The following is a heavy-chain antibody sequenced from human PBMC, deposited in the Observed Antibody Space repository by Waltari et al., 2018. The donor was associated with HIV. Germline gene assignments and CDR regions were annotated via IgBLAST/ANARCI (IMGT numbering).Heavy chain of an antibody. Sequence: QVQLQESGPGLVKPSQTLPLTRIGSGGAITSGSYHWIWIRQPAGKGLEWIGRVYINESANHNPSLRSRVTMSLDTSKNQFSLKLSSVTAADTAVYYCARGLDILTGYYHWFSDLWGRGTLVTVSS. V-gene: IGHV4-61*02. CDR1: GGAITSGSYH. CDR3: ARGLDILTGYYHWFSDL. J-gene: IGHJ2*01. D-gene: IGHD3-9*01. CDR2: VYINESA.